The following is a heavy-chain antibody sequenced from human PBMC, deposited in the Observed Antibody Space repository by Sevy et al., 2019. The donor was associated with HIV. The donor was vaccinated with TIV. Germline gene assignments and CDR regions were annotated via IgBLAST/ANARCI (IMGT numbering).Heavy chain of an antibody. J-gene: IGHJ4*02. Sequence: GGSLRLSCAASGFTFSEAWMSWVRQAPGKGLEWVGRIKSKTDAATRDFAAPVGGRFSISRDDSANTVYLVMNNLKPEDTGVYYCAAGTGTSDFDYWGQGTLVTASS. CDR1: GFTFSEAW. CDR2: IKSKTDAATR. V-gene: IGHV3-15*01. D-gene: IGHD1-7*01. CDR3: AAGTGTSDFDY.